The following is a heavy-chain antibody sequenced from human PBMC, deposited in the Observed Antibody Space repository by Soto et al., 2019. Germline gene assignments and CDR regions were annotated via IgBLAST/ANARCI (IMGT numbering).Heavy chain of an antibody. CDR3: ARRAVRIVVVTANTYFDY. CDR1: GGSISSSSYY. J-gene: IGHJ4*02. D-gene: IGHD2-21*02. Sequence: QLQLQESGPGLVKPSETLSLTCPVSGGSISSSSYYWGWIRQPPGKGLEWIGSIYYSGSTYSNPSLKSRVTMAGDTSKNQFSLELSSVAAADTAVYYCARRAVRIVVVTANTYFDYWGQGTLVTVSS. CDR2: IYYSGST. V-gene: IGHV4-39*01.